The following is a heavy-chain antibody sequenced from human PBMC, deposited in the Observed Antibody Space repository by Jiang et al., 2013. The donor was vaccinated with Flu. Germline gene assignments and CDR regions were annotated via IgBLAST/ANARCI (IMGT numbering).Heavy chain of an antibody. CDR1: GYSFTTYW. Sequence: GAEVKKPGQSLKISCKGSGYSFTTYWIGWVRQMPGKGLEWMGIIYPDDSDTRYSPSFQGQVTISADKSISTAYLQWSSLKASDSAVYYCARRYGGNSGYFDNWGQGTLVTVSS. CDR3: ARRYGGNSGYFDN. J-gene: IGHJ4*02. V-gene: IGHV5-51*01. CDR2: IYPDDSDT. D-gene: IGHD4-23*01.